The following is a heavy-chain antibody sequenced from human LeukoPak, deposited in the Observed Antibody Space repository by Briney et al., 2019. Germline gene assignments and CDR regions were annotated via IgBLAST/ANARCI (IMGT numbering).Heavy chain of an antibody. D-gene: IGHD3-22*01. CDR2: IYYSGST. CDR1: GGSFSSYY. V-gene: IGHV4-39*01. CDR3: ARRMIPDDSSGYYPFDY. J-gene: IGHJ4*02. Sequence: SETLSLTCAVYGGSFSSYYWGWIRQPPGKGLEWIGSIYYSGSTYYNPSLKSRVTISVDTSKNQFSLKLSSVTAADTAVYYCARRMIPDDSSGYYPFDYWGQGTLVTVSS.